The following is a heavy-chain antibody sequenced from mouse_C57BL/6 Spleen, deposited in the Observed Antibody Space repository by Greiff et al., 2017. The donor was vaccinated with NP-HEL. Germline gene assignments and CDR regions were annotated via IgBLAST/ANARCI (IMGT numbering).Heavy chain of an antibody. Sequence: VQLQQSGAELVKPGASVKMSCKASGYTFTTYPIEWMKQNHGKSLEWIGNFHPYNDDTKYNEKFKGKATLTVEISSSTVYLELSRLTSDDSAVYYCALTTVVAHGYFDVWGTGTTVTVSS. V-gene: IGHV1-47*01. CDR2: FHPYNDDT. D-gene: IGHD1-1*01. CDR3: ALTTVVAHGYFDV. J-gene: IGHJ1*03. CDR1: GYTFTTYP.